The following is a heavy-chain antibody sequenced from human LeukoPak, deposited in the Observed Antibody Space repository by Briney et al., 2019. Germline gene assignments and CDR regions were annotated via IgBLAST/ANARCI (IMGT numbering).Heavy chain of an antibody. J-gene: IGHJ4*02. D-gene: IGHD2-2*01. Sequence: GGSLRLSCAASGFTFSSYWMSWVRQAPGKGLEWVANIKQDGGEKYYVDPVKGRFTISRDNAKNSLYLQMNSLGAEDTAVYYCARAPIIVVPARRPTYSDYWGSGTLVAVSS. V-gene: IGHV3-7*04. CDR3: ARAPIIVVPARRPTYSDY. CDR1: GFTFSSYW. CDR2: IKQDGGEK.